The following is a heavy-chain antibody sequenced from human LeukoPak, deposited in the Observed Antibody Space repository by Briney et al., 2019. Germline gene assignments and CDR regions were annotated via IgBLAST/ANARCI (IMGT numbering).Heavy chain of an antibody. Sequence: PGGSLRLSCAASGFTFSSYWMHWVRQAPGKGLVWVSRINSDGSSTSYADSVKGRFTISRDNAKNTLYLQMNSLRAEDTALYYCARGRDLSTVVPYYFDYWGQGTLVTVSS. CDR1: GFTFSSYW. CDR2: INSDGSST. D-gene: IGHD4-23*01. CDR3: ARGRDLSTVVPYYFDY. J-gene: IGHJ4*02. V-gene: IGHV3-74*01.